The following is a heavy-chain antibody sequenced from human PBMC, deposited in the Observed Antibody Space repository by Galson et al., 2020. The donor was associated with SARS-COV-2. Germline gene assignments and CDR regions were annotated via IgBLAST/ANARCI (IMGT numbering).Heavy chain of an antibody. Sequence: GESLKISCAASGFTFRTYDMSWVRQAPGKGLEWVSSITASAGSTYYADSVKGRFTISRDNSENTLYLQMNSLRAEDTAIYYCAKARAAGRGGPYYYGMDVWGQGTTVTVSS. V-gene: IGHV3-23*01. CDR3: AKARAAGRGGPYYYGMDV. J-gene: IGHJ6*02. CDR1: GFTFRTYD. CDR2: ITASAGST. D-gene: IGHD6-25*01.